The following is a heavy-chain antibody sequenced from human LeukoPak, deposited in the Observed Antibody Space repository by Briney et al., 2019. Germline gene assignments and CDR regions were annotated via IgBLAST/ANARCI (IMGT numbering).Heavy chain of an antibody. CDR2: INPKSGGT. D-gene: IGHD1-1*01. Sequence: ASVTVSCKASGYTFTDYYMHWVRPAPGQGLEWMGWINPKSGGTNYAQKFQGRVTMTRDTSISTAYMELSSLRSDDTAVYYCARRGDWNHHDFWGQGTLVTVSS. J-gene: IGHJ4*02. V-gene: IGHV1-2*02. CDR3: ARRGDWNHHDF. CDR1: GYTFTDYY.